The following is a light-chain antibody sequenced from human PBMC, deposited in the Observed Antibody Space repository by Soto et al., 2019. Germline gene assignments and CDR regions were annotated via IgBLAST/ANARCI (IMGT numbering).Light chain of an antibody. J-gene: IGLJ1*01. CDR1: SSNIGTNA. CDR3: AAWDDSLNGYV. CDR2: NNN. Sequence: QSVVTQPPSASGTPGQRVTISCSGGSSNIGTNAVNWYQQLPGTAPKLLIYNNNQRPSGVPDRFSGSKSGTSASLAISGLQSEDGADYYCAAWDDSLNGYVFGTGTKVTVL. V-gene: IGLV1-44*01.